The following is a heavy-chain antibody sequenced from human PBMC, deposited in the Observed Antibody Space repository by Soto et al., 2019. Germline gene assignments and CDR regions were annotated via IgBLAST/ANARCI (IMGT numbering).Heavy chain of an antibody. V-gene: IGHV3-23*01. J-gene: IGHJ6*02. Sequence: GGSLRLSCAASGFTFSSYAMSWVRQAPGKGLEWVSTLSGSGGNTYYADSVRGLFTISRDNSKNTLYLQMNSLRAEDTAVYYCAKVNTIFGMEYYYYGMDVWGQGTTVTVS. CDR2: LSGSGGNT. CDR3: AKVNTIFGMEYYYYGMDV. D-gene: IGHD3-3*01. CDR1: GFTFSSYA.